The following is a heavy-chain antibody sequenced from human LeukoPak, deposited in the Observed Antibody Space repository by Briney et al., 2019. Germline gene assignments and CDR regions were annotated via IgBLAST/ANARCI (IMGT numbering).Heavy chain of an antibody. Sequence: SETLSLTCSVSGGSISSYYWSWIRQPPGKGLEWIGYMYYSGSSNYNPSLKSRVTISVDTSNHQFSLKLSSVTAADTAVYYCASDYGSGRSDYWGQGTLVTVSS. J-gene: IGHJ4*02. D-gene: IGHD3-10*01. V-gene: IGHV4-59*01. CDR2: MYYSGSS. CDR3: ASDYGSGRSDY. CDR1: GGSISSYY.